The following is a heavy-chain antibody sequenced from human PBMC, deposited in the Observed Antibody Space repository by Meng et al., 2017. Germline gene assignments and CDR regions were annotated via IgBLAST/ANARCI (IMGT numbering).Heavy chain of an antibody. D-gene: IGHD4-23*01. J-gene: IGHJ6*02. CDR2: IRSKAYGGTT. CDR3: TRVVSTVVTRYYYYGMDV. V-gene: IGHV3-49*03. CDR1: GFTFGDYA. Sequence: GESLKISCTASGFTFGDYAMSWFRQAPGKGLEWVGFIRSKAYGGTTEYAASVKGRFTISRDDSTSIAYLQMNSLKTEDTAMYYCTRVVSTVVTRYYYYGMDVWGQGTTVTVSS.